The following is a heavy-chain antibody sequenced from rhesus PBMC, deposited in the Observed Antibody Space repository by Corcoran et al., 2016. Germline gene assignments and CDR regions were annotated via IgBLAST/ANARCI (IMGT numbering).Heavy chain of an antibody. V-gene: IGHV4-143*01. Sequence: QVQLQESGPGLVKPSETLSLTCAVYGGSISDYYYWSWIRQPPGKGLEWIGQIYGVSGRTHYTPSLKMRVTVSKDTSKNQFSPKLSSVTAADTAVYYCARGTNTVTTKDGLDSWGQGVVVTVSS. CDR3: ARGTNTVTTKDGLDS. CDR1: GGSISDYYY. J-gene: IGHJ6*01. D-gene: IGHD4-23*01. CDR2: IYGVSGRT.